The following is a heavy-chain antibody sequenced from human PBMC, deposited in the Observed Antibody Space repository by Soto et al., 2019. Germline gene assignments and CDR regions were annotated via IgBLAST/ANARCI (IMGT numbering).Heavy chain of an antibody. CDR3: ARGRGVRGVSYGMDV. D-gene: IGHD3-10*01. V-gene: IGHV4-34*01. CDR2: INHSGST. J-gene: IGHJ6*02. Sequence: QVQLQQWGAGLLKPSETLSLTCAVYGGSFSGYYWSWIRQPPGKGLEWIGEINHSGSTNYNPSLQSRVTISVDTSKNQFSLKLSSVTAADTAVYYCARGRGVRGVSYGMDVWGQGTTVTVSS. CDR1: GGSFSGYY.